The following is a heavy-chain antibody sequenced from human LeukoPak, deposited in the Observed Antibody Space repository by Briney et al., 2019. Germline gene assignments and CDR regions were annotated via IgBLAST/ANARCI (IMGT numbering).Heavy chain of an antibody. V-gene: IGHV3-66*01. CDR3: ARAPWLLAP. Sequence: GGSLRLSCAASGFIVSSNQMTWVRQAPGKGLEWVSVIYSGGSTYYADSVKGRFTISRDNSKNTLYLQMNSLRAEDTAVYYCARAPWLLAPWGQGTLVTVSS. CDR1: GFIVSSNQ. CDR2: IYSGGST. D-gene: IGHD3-22*01. J-gene: IGHJ5*02.